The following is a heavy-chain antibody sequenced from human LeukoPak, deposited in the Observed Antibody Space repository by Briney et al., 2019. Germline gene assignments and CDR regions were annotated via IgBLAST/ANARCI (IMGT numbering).Heavy chain of an antibody. CDR1: GFTFSSYA. J-gene: IGHJ4*02. D-gene: IGHD4/OR15-4a*01. V-gene: IGHV3-23*01. Sequence: QAGGSLRLSCAASGFTFSSYAMSWVRQAPGKGLEWVSAISGSGGSTYSADSVKGRFTFSRDNSKTSLYLQMNSLRAEDTAWYYCGKGRFAVLTPIDHWGQGTLVSVSS. CDR3: GKGRFAVLTPIDH. CDR2: ISGSGGST.